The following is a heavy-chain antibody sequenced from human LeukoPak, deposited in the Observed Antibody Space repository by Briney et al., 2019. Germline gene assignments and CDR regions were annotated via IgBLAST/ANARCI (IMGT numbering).Heavy chain of an antibody. CDR3: ANREYSYGYGY. Sequence: SETLSLTCTVSGGSVSSGSYYWSGIRQPPGKGLEWIGYIYYSGSTNYNPSLKSRVTISVDTSKNQFSLKLSSVTAADTAVYYCANREYSYGYGYWGQGTLVTVSS. J-gene: IGHJ4*02. CDR2: IYYSGST. V-gene: IGHV4-61*01. CDR1: GGSVSSGSYY. D-gene: IGHD5-18*01.